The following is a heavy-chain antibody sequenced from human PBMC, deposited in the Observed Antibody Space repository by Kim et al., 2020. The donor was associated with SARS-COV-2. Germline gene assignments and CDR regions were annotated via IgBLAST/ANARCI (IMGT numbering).Heavy chain of an antibody. D-gene: IGHD5-12*01. CDR1: GFTFSSYW. CDR2: INSDWSST. J-gene: IGHJ6*02. V-gene: IGHV3-74*01. Sequence: GGSLRLSCAASGFTFSSYWMHWVRQAPGKGLVWVSRINSDWSSTSYADSVKGRFTISRDNAKNTLYLQMNSLRAEDTAVYYCAREGRYSGYEFSYYGMDVWGQGTTVTVSS. CDR3: AREGRYSGYEFSYYGMDV.